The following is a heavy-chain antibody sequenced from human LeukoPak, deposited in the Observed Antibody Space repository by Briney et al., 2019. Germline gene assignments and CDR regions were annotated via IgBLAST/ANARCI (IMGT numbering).Heavy chain of an antibody. CDR2: IYNTGST. CDR3: ANYPSNNNGYGDY. V-gene: IGHV3-53*01. Sequence: GGSLRLSCAASGFTVSTNCMIWVRQPPGKGLEWVSVIYNTGSTYNADSVKGRFTISRDDAKNSLYLQMNSLRAEDTAVYYCANYPSNNNGYGDYWGQGTLVTVST. CDR1: GFTVSTNC. J-gene: IGHJ4*02. D-gene: IGHD3-22*01.